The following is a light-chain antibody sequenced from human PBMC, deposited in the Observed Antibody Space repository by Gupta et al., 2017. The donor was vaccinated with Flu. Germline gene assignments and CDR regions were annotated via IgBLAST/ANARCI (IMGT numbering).Light chain of an antibody. J-gene: IGKJ4*01. Sequence: IEMPQFLLPLLVTPGEPASISCRSSQSLLHSNGYNYLDWYLQKPGQSPQLLIYLGSNRASGVPDRFSGSGSGTDFTLKVSRVEAEDVGVYYCMQALQTPLTFGGGTKVEIK. V-gene: IGKV2-28*01. CDR2: LGS. CDR1: QSLLHSNGYNY. CDR3: MQALQTPLT.